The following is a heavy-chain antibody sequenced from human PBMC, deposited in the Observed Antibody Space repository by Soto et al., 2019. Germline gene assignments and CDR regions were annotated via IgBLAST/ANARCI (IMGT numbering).Heavy chain of an antibody. D-gene: IGHD7-27*01. CDR1: GFTFSNYG. J-gene: IGHJ4*02. Sequence: QVHLVESGGGVVQPGTSLRLSCSASGFTFSNYGMHWVRQAPGKGLEWVAVISYDARKKYYVDSVKGRFTISRDNSKNTLYLEMASLKSEDTAVYYCAKAGENWGQGTLVTFSS. CDR3: AKAGEN. CDR2: ISYDARKK. V-gene: IGHV3-30*18.